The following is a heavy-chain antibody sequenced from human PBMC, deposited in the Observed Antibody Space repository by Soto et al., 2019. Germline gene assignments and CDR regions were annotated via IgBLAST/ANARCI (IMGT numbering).Heavy chain of an antibody. CDR2: ISSSSSYT. V-gene: IGHV3-11*06. CDR1: GFTFSAHY. CDR3: ASYSSSSGAFDI. J-gene: IGHJ3*02. Sequence: QVQLVESGGGLVKPGGSLRLSCAASGFTFSAHYMSWIRQAPGKGLEWVSYISSSSSYTNYADSVKGRFTISRDNAKNSLYLQMNSPRAEDTAVYYCASYSSSSGAFDIWGQGTMVTVSS. D-gene: IGHD6-6*01.